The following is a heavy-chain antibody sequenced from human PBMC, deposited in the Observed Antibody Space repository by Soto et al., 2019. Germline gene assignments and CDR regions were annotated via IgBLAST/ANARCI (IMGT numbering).Heavy chain of an antibody. V-gene: IGHV3-30*03. J-gene: IGHJ6*02. Sequence: GGSLRLSCAASGFTFSSYGMQWVRQAPGKGLEWVAVISYDGSNKYYADSVKGRFTISRDNSKNTLYLQMNSLRAEDTAVYYCARDKYSSSPLAKCYYGMDVLGPGTTVTVSS. D-gene: IGHD6-6*01. CDR2: ISYDGSNK. CDR1: GFTFSSYG. CDR3: ARDKYSSSPLAKCYYGMDV.